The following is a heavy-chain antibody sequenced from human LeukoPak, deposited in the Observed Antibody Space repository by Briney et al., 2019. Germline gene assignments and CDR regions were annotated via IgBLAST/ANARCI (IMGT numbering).Heavy chain of an antibody. D-gene: IGHD6-19*01. CDR1: GFTLSSYA. CDR3: ARDSEYSSGWYAGVQDY. V-gene: IGHV3-30*01. CDR2: ISYYGSNK. J-gene: IGHJ4*02. Sequence: GGSLRLSRAASGFTLSSYAMLWVRPPPAKGREGVAVISYYGSNKYYADSVKGRFTISRDNSKNTLYLQMNSLRAEDTAVYYCARDSEYSSGWYAGVQDYWGQGTLVTVSS.